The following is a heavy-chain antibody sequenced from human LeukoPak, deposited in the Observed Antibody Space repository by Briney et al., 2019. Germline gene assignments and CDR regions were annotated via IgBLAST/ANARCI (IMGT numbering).Heavy chain of an antibody. Sequence: SETLSLTCAASDDSISRDFWTWIRQPPGKGLEWIGYIRYSGRTEYNPSLKSRVTISIQTSKNQFSLKLTSVTAADTAIYYCARLPDVSGWPFDYWGQGILVAVSS. CDR1: DDSISRDF. J-gene: IGHJ4*02. CDR3: ARLPDVSGWPFDY. CDR2: IRYSGRT. V-gene: IGHV4-59*01. D-gene: IGHD6-19*01.